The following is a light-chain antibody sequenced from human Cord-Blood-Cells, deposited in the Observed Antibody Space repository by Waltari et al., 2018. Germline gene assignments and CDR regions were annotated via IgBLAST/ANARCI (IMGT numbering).Light chain of an antibody. Sequence: QPVLTQPPSASASLGASVTLTCTLSSGSSNYQVDCCQQRPGQAPRFVRRVGTGGIVGSKGDGIPDRFSVLGSGLNRYLTIKNIQEEDESDYHCGADHGSGSNFVVVFGGGTKLTVL. V-gene: IGLV9-49*01. CDR2: VGTGGIVG. CDR3: GADHGSGSNFVVV. CDR1: SGSSNYQ. J-gene: IGLJ3*02.